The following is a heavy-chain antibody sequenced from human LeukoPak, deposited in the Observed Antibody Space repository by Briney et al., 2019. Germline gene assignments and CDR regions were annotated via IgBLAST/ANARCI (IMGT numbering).Heavy chain of an antibody. V-gene: IGHV3-7*01. Sequence: GGSLRLSCAASGFTFSTYWMSWVRQAPGKGLEWVASINQDGSQKRYVASVQGRFTISRDNTKNSLFLQMNSLRAEDTAVYYCARLKDDVTKLDYWGQGTLVTVSS. CDR1: GFTFSTYW. CDR3: ARLKDDVTKLDY. J-gene: IGHJ4*02. D-gene: IGHD2-8*01. CDR2: INQDGSQK.